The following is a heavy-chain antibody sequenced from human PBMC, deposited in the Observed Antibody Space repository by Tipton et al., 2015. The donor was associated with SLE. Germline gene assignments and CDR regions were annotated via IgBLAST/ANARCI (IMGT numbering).Heavy chain of an antibody. CDR1: GDSISRYY. J-gene: IGHJ4*02. V-gene: IGHV4-59*07. D-gene: IGHD3-16*01. CDR3: ARHMITGGEFDF. Sequence: TLSLTCTVSGDSISRYYWTWIRQPPGKGLEWIGNIFSSGRTNYNPSLKSRVTISVDTSKNQFSLNLTSMTAADTAVYYCARHMITGGEFDFWGQGTLVTVSS. CDR2: IFSSGRT.